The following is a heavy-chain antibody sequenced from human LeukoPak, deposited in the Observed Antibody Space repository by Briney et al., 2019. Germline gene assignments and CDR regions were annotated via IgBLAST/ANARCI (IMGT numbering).Heavy chain of an antibody. CDR2: IFPSGGEL. CDR3: ATYRQVLLPFES. J-gene: IGHJ4*02. Sequence: GGSLRLSCAASGFTFSTFAMIWVRQPPGKGLEWVSSIFPSGGELHYADSVRGRFTISRDNSKSALSLQMNSLRAEDTAIYYCATYRQVLLPFESWGQGTLVTVSS. D-gene: IGHD2-8*02. V-gene: IGHV3-23*01. CDR1: GFTFSTFA.